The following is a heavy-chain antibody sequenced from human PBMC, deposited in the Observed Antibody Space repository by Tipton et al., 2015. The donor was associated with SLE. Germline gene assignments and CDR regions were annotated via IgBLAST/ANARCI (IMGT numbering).Heavy chain of an antibody. CDR1: GGSVSSGSYY. CDR3: ARGTGPDYYYMDV. D-gene: IGHD3/OR15-3a*01. Sequence: LRLSCTVSGGSVSSGSYYWSWIRQPPGKGLEWIGYIYYSGSTNYNPSLKSRVTISVDMPKSQFSLKLSSVTAADTAVYYCARGTGPDYYYMDVWGQGTLVTVSS. CDR2: IYYSGST. V-gene: IGHV4-61*01. J-gene: IGHJ6*03.